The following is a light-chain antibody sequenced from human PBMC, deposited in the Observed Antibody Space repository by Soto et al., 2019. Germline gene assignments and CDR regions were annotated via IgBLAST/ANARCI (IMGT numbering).Light chain of an antibody. CDR2: DAS. V-gene: IGKV1-5*01. Sequence: DIPMTQSPSTLSASVGDRVTITCRASQTISTWLAWYQQKPGKAPKLLIFDASSLGSGVPSRFSGSASGTEFTLTISSLQPDDFATFYCQQYSSYPYTFGLGTKLDIK. J-gene: IGKJ2*01. CDR3: QQYSSYPYT. CDR1: QTISTW.